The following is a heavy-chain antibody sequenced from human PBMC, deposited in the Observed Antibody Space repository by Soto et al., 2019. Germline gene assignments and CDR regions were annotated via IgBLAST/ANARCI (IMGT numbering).Heavy chain of an antibody. Sequence: ASVKVSCKVSGYTLTELSMHWVRQAPGKGLEWMGGFDPEDGETIYAQKFQGRFTMTEDTSTDTAYMELSSLRSEDTAVYYCATPPPKTYYYDSSGYYSGFDYWGQGTLVTVSS. CDR3: ATPPPKTYYYDSSGYYSGFDY. CDR1: GYTLTELS. CDR2: FDPEDGET. D-gene: IGHD3-22*01. V-gene: IGHV1-24*01. J-gene: IGHJ4*02.